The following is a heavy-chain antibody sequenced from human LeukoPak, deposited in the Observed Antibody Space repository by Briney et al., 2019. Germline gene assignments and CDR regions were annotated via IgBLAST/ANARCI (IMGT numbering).Heavy chain of an antibody. V-gene: IGHV1-2*02. Sequence: ASVKVSCKASGYTFTGYYMHWVRQAPGQGLEGMGWINPNSGGTNYAQKFQGRVTMTRDTSISTAYMELSRLRSDDTAVYYCAREDGSSSLYYYYGMDVWGQGTTVTVSS. J-gene: IGHJ6*02. D-gene: IGHD6-6*01. CDR1: GYTFTGYY. CDR3: AREDGSSSLYYYYGMDV. CDR2: INPNSGGT.